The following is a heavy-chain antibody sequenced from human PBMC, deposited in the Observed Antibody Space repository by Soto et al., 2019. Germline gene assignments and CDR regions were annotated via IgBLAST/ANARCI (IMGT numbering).Heavy chain of an antibody. D-gene: IGHD3-16*01. CDR3: ARHVHVGLRRPRDAFDI. V-gene: IGHV5-51*01. Sequence: PGESLKISCKGSGYSFTSYWIGWVRQMPGKGLEWMGIIYPGDSDTRYSPSFQGQVTISADKSISTAYLQWSSLKASDTAMYYCARHVHVGLRRPRDAFDIWGQGTMVTVSS. J-gene: IGHJ3*02. CDR1: GYSFTSYW. CDR2: IYPGDSDT.